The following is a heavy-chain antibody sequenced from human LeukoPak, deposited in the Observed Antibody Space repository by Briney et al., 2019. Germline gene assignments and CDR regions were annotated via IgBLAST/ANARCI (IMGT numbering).Heavy chain of an antibody. V-gene: IGHV3-13*01. CDR2: IGTAGDT. CDR1: GFTFSSYD. J-gene: IGHJ6*02. CDR3: ARAVPYYDILTGYYLPYYYYGMDV. D-gene: IGHD3-9*01. Sequence: GGSLRLSCAASGFTFSSYDMHWVRQATGKGLEWVSAIGTAGDTYYPGSVKGRFTISRENAKNSLYLQMNSLRAGDTAVYCCARAVPYYDILTGYYLPYYYYGMDVWGQGTTVTVSS.